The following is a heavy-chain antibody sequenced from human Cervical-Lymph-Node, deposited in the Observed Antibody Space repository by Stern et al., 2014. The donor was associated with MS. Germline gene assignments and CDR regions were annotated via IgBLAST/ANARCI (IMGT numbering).Heavy chain of an antibody. CDR2: INTDGSSA. Sequence: DQLVESGGGLVQPGGSLRLSCAASGFTFSTYYMHWVRQTPGKGLVWVSRINTDGSSANYADSVKGRFTISRDNAKNTLYLQMNSLGAEDTAVYYCAREAAQLDYWGQGTLVTVSS. J-gene: IGHJ4*02. D-gene: IGHD2-2*01. V-gene: IGHV3-74*01. CDR1: GFTFSTYY. CDR3: AREAAQLDY.